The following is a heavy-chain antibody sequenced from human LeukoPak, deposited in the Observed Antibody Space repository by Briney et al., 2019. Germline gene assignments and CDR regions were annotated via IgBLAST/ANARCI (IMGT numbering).Heavy chain of an antibody. CDR3: VRGGGPSYKYNAFDI. CDR1: GLISSIYE. J-gene: IGHJ3*02. V-gene: IGHV3-48*03. Sequence: PGGSLRLSCIVSGLISSIYEMNWVRQAPGKGLEWVSYISQSGSSTDYAESVKGRFTISRDNAKNSLYLQMSSLRAEDTAIYYCVRGGGPSYKYNAFDIWGQGTMVAVYS. CDR2: ISQSGSST. D-gene: IGHD2-15*01.